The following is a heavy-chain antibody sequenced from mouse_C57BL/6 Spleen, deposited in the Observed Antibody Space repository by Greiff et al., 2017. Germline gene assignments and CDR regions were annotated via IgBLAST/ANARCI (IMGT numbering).Heavy chain of an antibody. CDR2: INPYNGGT. J-gene: IGHJ4*01. D-gene: IGHD2-3*01. CDR1: GYTFTDYY. CDR3: ASVADGYYCMDD. V-gene: IGHV1-19*01. Sequence: VQLQQSGPVLVKPGASVKMSCKASGYTFTDYYMNWVKQSHGKSLEWIGVINPYNGGTSYNQKFKGKATLTVDKSSSTAYMQLNRLTSEDSAVYYCASVADGYYCMDDWGQGTSVTVSS.